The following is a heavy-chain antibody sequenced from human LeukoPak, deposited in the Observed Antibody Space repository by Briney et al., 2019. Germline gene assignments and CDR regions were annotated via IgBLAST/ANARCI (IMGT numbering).Heavy chain of an antibody. J-gene: IGHJ6*02. Sequence: ASVKVSCKASGYTFTSYGISWVRQAPGQGLEWMGWISAYNGNTNYAQKLQGRVTMTTDTSTSTAYMELRSLRSEDTAVYYCARDPDYDFWSGLATSYYYGMDVWGQGTTVTVSS. V-gene: IGHV1-18*01. CDR3: ARDPDYDFWSGLATSYYYGMDV. D-gene: IGHD3-3*01. CDR2: ISAYNGNT. CDR1: GYTFTSYG.